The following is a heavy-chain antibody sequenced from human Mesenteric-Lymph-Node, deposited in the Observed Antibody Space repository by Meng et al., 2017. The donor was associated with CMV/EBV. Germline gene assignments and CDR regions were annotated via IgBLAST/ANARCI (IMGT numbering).Heavy chain of an antibody. CDR1: GFTFSDYY. V-gene: IGHV3-11*04. Sequence: GESLKISCAASGFTFSDYYMSWIRQAPGKGLEWVSYISSSGSTIYYADSVKGRFTISRDNAKNSLYLQMNSLRAEDTAVYYCAIAGSYYAVHYWGQGTLVTVSS. J-gene: IGHJ4*02. CDR2: ISSSGSTI. D-gene: IGHD1-26*01. CDR3: AIAGSYYAVHY.